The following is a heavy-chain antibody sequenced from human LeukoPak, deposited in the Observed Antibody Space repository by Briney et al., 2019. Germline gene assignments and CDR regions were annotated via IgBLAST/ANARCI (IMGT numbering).Heavy chain of an antibody. V-gene: IGHV1-46*01. D-gene: IGHD3-10*01. J-gene: IGHJ4*02. Sequence: ASVKVSYKASGYTFTSYYMHWVRQAPGQGLEWVGIINPSGGSTSYAQKFQGRVTMTRDTSTSTVYMELSSLRSEDTAVYYCARGEGLLWFGELPDYWGQGTLVTVSS. CDR3: ARGEGLLWFGELPDY. CDR2: INPSGGST. CDR1: GYTFTSYY.